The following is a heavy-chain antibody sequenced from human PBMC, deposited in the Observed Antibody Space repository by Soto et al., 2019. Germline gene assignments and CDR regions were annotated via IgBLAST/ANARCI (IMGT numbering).Heavy chain of an antibody. CDR2: INPTGEKK. CDR1: GYSFTSHW. J-gene: IGHJ5*02. V-gene: IGHV1-46*01. Sequence: GASVKVSCQASGYSFTSHWMHWVRQVPGQGLEWIGVINPTGEKKSYARRRQGRLTLTTDTSTNTVYMELSSLRSDDTAIYYCGRDESAFDLIWWFDPWGPGPLVTGSS. CDR3: GRDESAFDLIWWFDP. D-gene: IGHD3-3*02.